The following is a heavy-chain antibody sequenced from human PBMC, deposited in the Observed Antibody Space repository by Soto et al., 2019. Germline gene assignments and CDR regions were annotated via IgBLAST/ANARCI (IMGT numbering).Heavy chain of an antibody. CDR1: GFTFSSHV. J-gene: IGHJ6*02. CDR3: ARGPRAPPPHDYGMDV. Sequence: EVQLLESGGGLVQPGWSLRLSCAASGFTFSSHVMNWVRQAPGKGLEWVAAISGGGGTTFYGDSVEGRFTMSRDNSKNTLFLQMNSLRAEDTAVYYCARGPRAPPPHDYGMDVWGHGTTVTVSS. CDR2: ISGGGGTT. V-gene: IGHV3-23*01.